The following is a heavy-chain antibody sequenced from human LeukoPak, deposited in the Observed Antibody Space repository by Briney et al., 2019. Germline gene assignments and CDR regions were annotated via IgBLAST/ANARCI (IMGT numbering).Heavy chain of an antibody. Sequence: PGGSLRLSCAASGFTFSSYSMNWVRQAPGKGLEWVSSISSSSSYIYYADSVKGRFTISRDNSKNTLYLQMNSLRAEDTAVYYCAPDSRDDYGDFSFDYWGQGTLVTVSS. J-gene: IGHJ4*02. D-gene: IGHD4-17*01. V-gene: IGHV3-21*04. CDR3: APDSRDDYGDFSFDY. CDR2: ISSSSSYI. CDR1: GFTFSSYS.